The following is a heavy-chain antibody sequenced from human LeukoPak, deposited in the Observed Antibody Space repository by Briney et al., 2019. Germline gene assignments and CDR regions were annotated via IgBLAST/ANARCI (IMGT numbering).Heavy chain of an antibody. V-gene: IGHV3-74*01. D-gene: IGHD3-16*02. CDR3: ASEGLRLGELSHDY. CDR2: INSDGSST. CDR1: GFTFSSYW. J-gene: IGHJ4*02. Sequence: GGSLRLSCAASGFTFSSYWMHWVRQAPGKWLVWVSRINSDGSSTSYADSVKGRFTISRDSAKNTLYLQMNSLRAEDTAVYYCASEGLRLGELSHDYWGQGTLVTVSS.